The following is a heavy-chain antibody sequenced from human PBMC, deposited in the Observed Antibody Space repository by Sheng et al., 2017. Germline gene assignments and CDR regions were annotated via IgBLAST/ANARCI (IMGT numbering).Heavy chain of an antibody. D-gene: IGHD2-15*01. CDR3: ARDFRLGYCSGGSCYRWFDP. CDR1: GGTFSSYA. V-gene: IGHV1-69*01. CDR2: IIPIFGTA. J-gene: IGHJ5*02. Sequence: QVQLVQSGAEVKKPGSSVKVSCKASGGTFSSYAISWVRQAPGQGLEWMGGIIPIFGTANYAQKFQGRVTITADESTSTAYMELSSLRSEDTAVYYCARDFRLGYCSGGSCYRWFDPWGQGTLVTVSS.